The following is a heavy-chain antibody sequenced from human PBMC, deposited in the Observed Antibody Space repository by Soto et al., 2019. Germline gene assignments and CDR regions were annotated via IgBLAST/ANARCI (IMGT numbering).Heavy chain of an antibody. CDR2: ISYDGSNK. D-gene: IGHD6-19*01. Sequence: PGGSLRLSCAASGFTFSSYAMHWVRQAPGKGLEWVALISYDGSNKYYAESVKGRFTISRDNSKNTLYLQMNTLRPEDTAVYYCARDLGSSGWYGSVTFRYWGQGTLVTVSS. CDR3: ARDLGSSGWYGSVTFRY. V-gene: IGHV3-30-3*01. J-gene: IGHJ4*02. CDR1: GFTFSSYA.